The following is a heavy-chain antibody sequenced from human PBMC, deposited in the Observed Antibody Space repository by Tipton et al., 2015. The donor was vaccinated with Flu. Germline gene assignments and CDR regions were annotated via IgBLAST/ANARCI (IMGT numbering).Heavy chain of an antibody. V-gene: IGHV3-33*01. CDR1: GFTFGSYG. CDR3: ARDPSGYGFDY. Sequence: SLRLSCMASGFTFGSYGMHWVRQAPGKGLEWVAAIWYDGSEKYYADSVKGRCSISRDNSKKTLYIQMNSLRADDTAVYYCARDPSGYGFDYWGQGALVTVSS. D-gene: IGHD5-18*01. CDR2: IWYDGSEK. J-gene: IGHJ4*02.